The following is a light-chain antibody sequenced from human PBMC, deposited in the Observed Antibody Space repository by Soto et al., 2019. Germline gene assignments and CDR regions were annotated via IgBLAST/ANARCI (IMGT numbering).Light chain of an antibody. V-gene: IGKV3-11*01. CDR3: QQRSNWRCT. CDR1: QSINKY. J-gene: IGKJ4*01. Sequence: EIVLTQSPATLSFSPGERATLSCRASQSINKYLAWYQQKPGQTPRLLIYDASNRATGIPARFSGSGSGTDFTLTITSLEPEDCAVYYCQQRSNWRCTFGGGTKVEI. CDR2: DAS.